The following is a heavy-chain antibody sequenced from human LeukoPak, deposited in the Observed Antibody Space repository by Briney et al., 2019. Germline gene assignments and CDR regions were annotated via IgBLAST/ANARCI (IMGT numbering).Heavy chain of an antibody. Sequence: PGGSLRLSCAASGFTVSSNYMSWVRQAPGKGLEWVSSISSSSSYIYYADSVKGRFTISRDNAKNSLYLQMNSLRAEDTAVYYCAGYSEADYWGQGTLVTVSS. J-gene: IGHJ4*02. CDR3: AGYSEADY. CDR2: ISSSSSYI. CDR1: GFTVSSNY. D-gene: IGHD2-21*01. V-gene: IGHV3-21*01.